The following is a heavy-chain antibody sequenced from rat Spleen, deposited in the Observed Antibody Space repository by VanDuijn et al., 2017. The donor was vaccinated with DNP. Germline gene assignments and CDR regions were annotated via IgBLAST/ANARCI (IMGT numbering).Heavy chain of an antibody. CDR1: GFTFSDYN. CDR3: ARSTPGIRGYYFDY. V-gene: IGHV5S10*01. CDR2: IIYDGSRT. J-gene: IGHJ2*01. Sequence: EVQLVESGGGLVQPGRSLKLSCAASGFTFSDYNMAWVRQAPKKGLEWVATIIYDGSRTYYRDSVKGRFTISRDNAKNTQYLQMNSLRSEDTATYYCARSTPGIRGYYFDYWGPGVMVTVSS. D-gene: IGHD1-4*01.